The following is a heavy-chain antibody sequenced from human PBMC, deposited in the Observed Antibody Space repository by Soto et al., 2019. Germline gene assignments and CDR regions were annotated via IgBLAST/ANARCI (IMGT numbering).Heavy chain of an antibody. CDR2: IYYSGSV. Sequence: PSETLSLTCTVSGGSITSGSFSWGWVRHSPGKGLEWIGSIYYSGSVYYNPSLESRVTISADVSRDQFSLKLTSVTAADTAVYYCARHGTALTAVNWFVSWGHGTLVTVSS. V-gene: IGHV4-39*01. D-gene: IGHD2-21*02. J-gene: IGHJ5*01. CDR1: GGSITSGSFS. CDR3: ARHGTALTAVNWFVS.